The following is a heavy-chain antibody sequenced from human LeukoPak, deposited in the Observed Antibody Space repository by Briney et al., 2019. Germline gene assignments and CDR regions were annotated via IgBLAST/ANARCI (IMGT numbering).Heavy chain of an antibody. V-gene: IGHV3-43*02. CDR3: AKESGKFDY. CDR2: ISGDGVST. Sequence: GGSLRLSCVASGLPIADFAMHWVRQAPGKGLEWVSLISGDGVSTFYTDSVRGRFSISRDNAKNSLYLEMNSLRTEDTAMYYCAKESGKFDYWGQGTLVAVSS. J-gene: IGHJ4*02. CDR1: GLPIADFA.